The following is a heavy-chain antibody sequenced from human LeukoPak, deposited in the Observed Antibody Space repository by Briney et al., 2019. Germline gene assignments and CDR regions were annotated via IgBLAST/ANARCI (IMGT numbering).Heavy chain of an antibody. CDR2: ISGSGGGT. J-gene: IGHJ4*02. CDR1: GFPFSTYA. Sequence: GSLILSCAASGFPFSTYAVNWVRPAPGKGLEWVSTISGSGGGTYYADSVKGRFTISRDNSKNTLYLQMSSLRAEDTAVYYCAKDRGRYYDSSGYYWGYYFDSWGQGSLVTVST. V-gene: IGHV3-23*01. CDR3: AKDRGRYYDSSGYYWGYYFDS. D-gene: IGHD3-22*01.